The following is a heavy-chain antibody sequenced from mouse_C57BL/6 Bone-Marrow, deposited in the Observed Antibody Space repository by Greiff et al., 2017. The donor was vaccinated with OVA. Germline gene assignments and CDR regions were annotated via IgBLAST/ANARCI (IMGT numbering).Heavy chain of an antibody. CDR2: IYPGNGDT. V-gene: IGHV1-12*01. D-gene: IGHD1-1*01. J-gene: IGHJ4*01. Sequence: LQESGAELVRPGASVKMSCKASGYTFTSYNMHWVKQTPRQGLEWIGAIYPGNGDTSYNQKFKGKATLTVDKSSSTAYMQLSSLTSEDSAVYFCARFVITTVVEDHYYAMDYWGQGTSVTVSS. CDR3: ARFVITTVVEDHYYAMDY. CDR1: GYTFTSYN.